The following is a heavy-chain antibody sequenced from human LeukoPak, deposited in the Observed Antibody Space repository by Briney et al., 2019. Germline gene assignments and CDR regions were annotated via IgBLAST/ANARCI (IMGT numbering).Heavy chain of an antibody. CDR3: AKQEGSMVRGVYYYYGMDV. V-gene: IGHV3-9*01. CDR2: IRWNSGSI. Sequence: LRLSCAASGFTFDDYAMHWVRQAPGKGLEWVSGIRWNSGSIGYADSVKGRFTISRDNAKNSLYLQMNSLRAEDTALYYCAKQEGSMVRGVYYYYGMDVWGQGTTVTVSS. J-gene: IGHJ6*02. CDR1: GFTFDDYA. D-gene: IGHD3-10*01.